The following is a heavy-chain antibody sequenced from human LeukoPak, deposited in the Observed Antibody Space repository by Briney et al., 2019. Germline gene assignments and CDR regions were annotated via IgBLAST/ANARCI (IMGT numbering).Heavy chain of an antibody. D-gene: IGHD4-11*01. V-gene: IGHV1-46*01. Sequence: GASVKVSCKASGYTFTSYYMHWVRQAPGQGLEWMGIINPSGGSTSYAQKFQGRVTMTRDTSTSTVYMELSSLRSEDTAVYYCARGGEATTVIMGPDYWGQGTLVTVSS. CDR2: INPSGGST. CDR1: GYTFTSYY. CDR3: ARGGEATTVIMGPDY. J-gene: IGHJ4*02.